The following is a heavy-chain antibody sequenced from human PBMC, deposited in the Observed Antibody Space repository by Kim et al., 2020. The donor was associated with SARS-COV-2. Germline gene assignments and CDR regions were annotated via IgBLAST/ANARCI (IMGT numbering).Heavy chain of an antibody. D-gene: IGHD3-10*01. CDR3: ARDVILDGSGRAGDWFDP. CDR2: IKQDGSEK. J-gene: IGHJ5*02. Sequence: GGSLRLSCAASGFTFSSYWMSWVRQAPGKGLEWVANIKQDGSEKYYVDSVKGRFTISRDNAKNSLYLQMNSLRAEDTAVYYCARDVILDGSGRAGDWFDPWGQGTLVTVSS. V-gene: IGHV3-7*01. CDR1: GFTFSSYW.